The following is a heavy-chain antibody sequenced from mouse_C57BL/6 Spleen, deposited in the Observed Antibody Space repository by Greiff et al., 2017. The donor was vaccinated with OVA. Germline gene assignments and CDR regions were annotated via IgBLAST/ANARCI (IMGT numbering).Heavy chain of an antibody. CDR1: GYRFTGYW. V-gene: IGHV1-9*01. Sequence: VKLQESGAELMKPGASVKLSCKAPGYRFTGYWIEWVKQRPGHGLEWIGEILPGSGSTNYNEKFKGKATFTADTSSNTAYMQLSSLTTEDSAIYYCARSRITTVVERGFDYWGQGTTLTVSS. J-gene: IGHJ2*01. CDR3: ARSRITTVVERGFDY. CDR2: ILPGSGST. D-gene: IGHD1-1*01.